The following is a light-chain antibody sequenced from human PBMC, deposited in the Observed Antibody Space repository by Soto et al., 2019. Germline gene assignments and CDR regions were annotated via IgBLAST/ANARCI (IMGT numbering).Light chain of an antibody. CDR2: GAS. CDR1: QSVSSN. J-gene: IGKJ5*01. CDR3: QQYNNWPRS. Sequence: EIVMTQSPATLSVSPGERATLSCRASQSVSSNLAWSQQKPGQAPRLLIYGASTRATGIPARFSGSGSGTEFTLTISSRQSDDFAVDYGQQYNNWPRSFGQGTRLEIK. V-gene: IGKV3-15*01.